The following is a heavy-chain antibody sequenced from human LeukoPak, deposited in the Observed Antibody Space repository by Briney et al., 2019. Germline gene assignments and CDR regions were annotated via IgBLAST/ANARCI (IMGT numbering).Heavy chain of an antibody. J-gene: IGHJ5*02. V-gene: IGHV1-2*02. CDR3: ARDPSCTTTTCYGGNNWFDP. CDR2: INPNGGGT. CDR1: GYTFNAYY. Sequence: GASVKVSCKASGYTFNAYYIYWVRQAPGQGLEWMGWINPNGGGTNYAQNFQGRVTMTRDTSISTAYMELTRLTSDDTALYCCARDPSCTTTTCYGGNNWFDPWGQGTLVTVSS. D-gene: IGHD2-2*01.